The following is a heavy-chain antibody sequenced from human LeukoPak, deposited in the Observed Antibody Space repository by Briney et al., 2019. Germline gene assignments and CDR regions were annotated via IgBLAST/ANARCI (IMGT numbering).Heavy chain of an antibody. D-gene: IGHD3-3*01. J-gene: IGHJ1*01. CDR3: AKDTKDYDFWSGYFPPEYFQH. CDR2: ISGSGGST. V-gene: IGHV3-23*01. Sequence: GSLRLSCAASGFTFSSYAMSWVRQAPGKGLEWVSAISGSGGSTYYADSVKGRFTISRDNSKNTLYLQMNSLRAEDTAVYYCAKDTKDYDFWSGYFPPEYFQHWGQGTLVTVSS. CDR1: GFTFSSYA.